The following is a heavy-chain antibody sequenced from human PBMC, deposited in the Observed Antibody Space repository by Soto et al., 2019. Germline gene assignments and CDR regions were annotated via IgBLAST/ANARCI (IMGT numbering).Heavy chain of an antibody. J-gene: IGHJ4*02. V-gene: IGHV1-18*01. D-gene: IGHD1-26*01. Sequence: ASVKVTCKASGYTFTSYGSSWVRQAPGQGLEWMVWNSAYNSNTNKAQKIQSRVTMTTDTSTSTAYMERKSLRSDDTAVYYCARHHEIVGATTDYFDYWCQGALVTVSS. CDR3: ARHHEIVGATTDYFDY. CDR1: GYTFTSYG. CDR2: NSAYNSNT.